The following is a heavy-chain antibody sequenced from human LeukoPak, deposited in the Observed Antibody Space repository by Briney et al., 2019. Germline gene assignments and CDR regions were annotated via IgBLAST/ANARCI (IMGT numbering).Heavy chain of an antibody. V-gene: IGHV3-23*01. Sequence: PGGSLRLSCAASGFTFSSYGMSWVRQAPGKGLEWVSAISGSGGSTYYADSVKGRFTISRDNSKNTLYLQMNSLRVEDTAVYYCAKGLAGRFDYWGQGTLVTVSS. CDR2: ISGSGGST. CDR1: GFTFSSYG. CDR3: AKGLAGRFDY. J-gene: IGHJ4*02. D-gene: IGHD6-19*01.